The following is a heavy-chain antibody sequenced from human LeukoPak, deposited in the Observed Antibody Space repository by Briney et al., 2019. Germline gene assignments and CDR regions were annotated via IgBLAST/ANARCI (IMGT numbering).Heavy chain of an antibody. D-gene: IGHD5-12*01. J-gene: IGHJ4*02. V-gene: IGHV3-49*04. Sequence: SLTLSCPDSGFPFGDYAMSWVRQAPGKGLEWVGFIRSKAYGGTTDYAASVKGRFSISRDDSKNIAYLQMNSLRTEDTAVYYCTRNGERWLRVDYWGQGALVTVSS. CDR3: TRNGERWLRVDY. CDR1: GFPFGDYA. CDR2: IRSKAYGGTT.